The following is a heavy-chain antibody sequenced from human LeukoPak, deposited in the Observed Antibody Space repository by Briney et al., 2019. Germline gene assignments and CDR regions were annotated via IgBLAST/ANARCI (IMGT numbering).Heavy chain of an antibody. D-gene: IGHD6-19*01. Sequence: SETLSLTCTVSGGSISSYYWSWIRQPPGKGLEWIGYIYYSGSTNYNPSLKSRVTISVDTSKNQSSLKLSSVTAADTAVYYCARRAVAGRYYGMDVWGQGTTVTVSS. CDR2: IYYSGST. CDR1: GGSISSYY. V-gene: IGHV4-59*08. CDR3: ARRAVAGRYYGMDV. J-gene: IGHJ6*02.